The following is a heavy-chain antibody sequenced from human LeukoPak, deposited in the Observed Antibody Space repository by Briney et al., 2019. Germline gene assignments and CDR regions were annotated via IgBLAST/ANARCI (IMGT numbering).Heavy chain of an antibody. CDR3: AKDRPNYYDSSGHYYRRDGDY. CDR2: IIGSGSLT. J-gene: IGHJ4*02. CDR1: GFTFSTYA. D-gene: IGHD3-22*01. V-gene: IGHV3-23*01. Sequence: QPGGSLRLSCAASGFTFSTYAMSWVRQAPGKGLEWVSSIIGSGSLTYYAGSVKGRFTISRDNSKNTLYLQMTSLRVEDTAVYYCAKDRPNYYDSSGHYYRRDGDYWGQGTLVTVSS.